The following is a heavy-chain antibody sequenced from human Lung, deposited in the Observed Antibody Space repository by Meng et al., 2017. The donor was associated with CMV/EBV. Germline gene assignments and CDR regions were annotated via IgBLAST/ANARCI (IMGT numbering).Heavy chain of an antibody. D-gene: IGHD4-11*01. CDR2: INPSGST. Sequence: SXTLSLXCAVYGGSFSGYYWSWIRQPPGKGLEWIGEINPSGSTNYNPSLKSRVTISVDTSKNQFSLRLSSVTAADTALYYCARGILPQRGSTVPTPDYWGQGNXV. J-gene: IGHJ4*02. V-gene: IGHV4-34*01. CDR1: GGSFSGYY. CDR3: ARGILPQRGSTVPTPDY.